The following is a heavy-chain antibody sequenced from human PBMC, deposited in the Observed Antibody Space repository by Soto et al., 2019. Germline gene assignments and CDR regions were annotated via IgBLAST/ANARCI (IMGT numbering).Heavy chain of an antibody. CDR1: GDFISSHY. CDR3: ARHKGIAPAIWYFDL. V-gene: IGHV4-59*08. D-gene: IGHD2-15*01. J-gene: IGHJ2*01. CDR2: ASQEGKT. Sequence: QVQLQESGPGLVKPSETLSLTCTVSGDFISSHYWCWIRQPPGKGLEWIGYASQEGKTDSSPYLKRRDTISLDTSKNQISLSLTSVTAADTAVYYCARHKGIAPAIWYFDLWGRGTLVTVSS.